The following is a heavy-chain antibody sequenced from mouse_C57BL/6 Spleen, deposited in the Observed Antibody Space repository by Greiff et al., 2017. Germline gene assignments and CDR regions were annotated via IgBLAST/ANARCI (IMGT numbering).Heavy chain of an antibody. J-gene: IGHJ3*01. D-gene: IGHD2-2*01. Sequence: EVQLMESGAELVRPGSSVKMSCKTSGYTFISYGINWVKQRPGQGLEWIGYIYIGNGYTEYNEKFKGKATLTSDTSSSTAYMQLSSLTSEDSAIYFCARGGSTMVTTGRDWFAYWGQGTLVTVSA. CDR3: ARGGSTMVTTGRDWFAY. V-gene: IGHV1-58*01. CDR2: IYIGNGYT. CDR1: GYTFISYG.